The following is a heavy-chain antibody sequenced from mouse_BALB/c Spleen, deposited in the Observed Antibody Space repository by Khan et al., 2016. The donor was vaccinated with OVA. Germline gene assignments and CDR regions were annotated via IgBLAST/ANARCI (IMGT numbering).Heavy chain of an antibody. J-gene: IGHJ4*01. CDR2: INYSGST. CDR3: ARDGSRYNYAMDY. V-gene: IGHV3-2*02. D-gene: IGHD2-3*01. Sequence: EVQLQESGPGLVKRSQSLSLTCTVTGYSITSDYAWNWIRQFPGNKLEWMGYINYSGSTNYNPALKSRIFITRDTSKNQFFLQLNSVTTADTATYYCARDGSRYNYAMDYWGQGTSVTVSS. CDR1: GYSITSDYA.